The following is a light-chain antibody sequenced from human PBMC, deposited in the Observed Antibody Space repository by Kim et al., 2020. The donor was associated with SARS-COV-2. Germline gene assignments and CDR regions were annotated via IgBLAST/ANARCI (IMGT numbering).Light chain of an antibody. J-gene: IGLJ3*02. CDR2: DVS. CDR3: CSYAGSNTFV. Sequence: QSALTQPRSVSGSPGQSVTFSCTGTSSDLGDYNYVSWYQQHPGKAPKLMIYDVSKRPSGVPDRFSGSKSDNTASLTISGLQAEDEADYYCCSYAGSNTFVFGGGTQLTVL. CDR1: SSDLGDYNY. V-gene: IGLV2-11*01.